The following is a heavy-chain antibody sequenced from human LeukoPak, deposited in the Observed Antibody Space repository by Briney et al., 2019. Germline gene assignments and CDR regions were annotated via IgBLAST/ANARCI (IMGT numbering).Heavy chain of an antibody. Sequence: RPSETLSLTCTVSGGSISSNSYYWGWIRQPPGKGLEWVSVIYSGGSTYYADSVKGRFTISRDNSKNTLYLQMNSLRAEDTAVYYCARGLAVADAFDIWGQGTMVTVSS. CDR2: IYSGGST. CDR1: GGSISSNSYY. D-gene: IGHD6-19*01. CDR3: ARGLAVADAFDI. J-gene: IGHJ3*02. V-gene: IGHV3-53*01.